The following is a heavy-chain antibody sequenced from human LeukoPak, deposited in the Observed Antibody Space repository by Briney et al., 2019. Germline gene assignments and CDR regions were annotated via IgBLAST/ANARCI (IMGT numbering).Heavy chain of an antibody. CDR2: ISWNRGSI. D-gene: IGHD1-26*01. V-gene: IGHV3-9*03. J-gene: IGHJ3*02. CDR1: GFTFDDYA. CDR3: AKVIGELLSTGDAFDI. Sequence: GGSLRLSXAASGFTFDDYAMHWVRQAPGKGVEWVSVISWNRGSIGYADSVKGRFTISRDNAKNSLYLQMNSLRAEDMALYYCAKVIGELLSTGDAFDIWGRGTMVTVSS.